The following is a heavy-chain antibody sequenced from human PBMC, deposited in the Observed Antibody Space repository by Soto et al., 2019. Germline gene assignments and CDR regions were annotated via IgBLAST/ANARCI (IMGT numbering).Heavy chain of an antibody. CDR3: PRDRGCNCDH. J-gene: IGHJ5*02. Sequence: QVQLVESGGGVVQPGRSLRLSCAASGFTFSNYGMHWVRQAPGKGLEWVALISSDGSNKYYPDSVKGRFTFSRDNSKNPLYLQVNRLSPEARGVYSGPRDRGCNCDHWGQGTLVPVPS. CDR2: ISSDGSNK. V-gene: IGHV3-30*03. CDR1: GFTFSNYG. D-gene: IGHD2-15*01.